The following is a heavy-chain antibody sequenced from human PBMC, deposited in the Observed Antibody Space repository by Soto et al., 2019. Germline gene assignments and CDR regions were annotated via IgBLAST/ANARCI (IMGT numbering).Heavy chain of an antibody. V-gene: IGHV3-23*01. CDR3: ARDRCYDGTCYSASDS. CDR2: ISGSGGST. D-gene: IGHD2-15*01. CDR1: GFTFSSYA. J-gene: IGHJ5*01. Sequence: GGSLRLSCAASGFTFSSYAMSWVRQAPGKGLEWVSAISGSGGSTYYADSVKGRFTISRGNARNSPYLEMNSLRDEDTAVYYCARDRCYDGTCYSASDSWGQGTLVTVSS.